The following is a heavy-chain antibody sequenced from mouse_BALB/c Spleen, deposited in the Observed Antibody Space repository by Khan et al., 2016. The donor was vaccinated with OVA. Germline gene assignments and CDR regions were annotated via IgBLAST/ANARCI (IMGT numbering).Heavy chain of an antibody. CDR2: IWSDGST. CDR1: GFSLTNYG. Sequence: VELVESGPGLVAPSQSLSITCTISGFSLTNYGVHWVRQPPGKGLEWLVVIWSDGSTTYNSPLKSRLTISKDNSKSQVFLKMNSLQTDDTAMYFCASQPYFHYNIMAYWGQGTSVTVSS. CDR3: ASQPYFHYNIMAY. J-gene: IGHJ4*01. V-gene: IGHV2-6-1*01. D-gene: IGHD2-10*01.